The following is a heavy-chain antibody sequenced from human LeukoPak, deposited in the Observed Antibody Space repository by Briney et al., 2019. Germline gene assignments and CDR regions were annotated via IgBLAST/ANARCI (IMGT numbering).Heavy chain of an antibody. Sequence: SVKVSCKASGGTFSSYAISGVRQAPGQGLEWMGGIHTILGTANYAPKCPGRVTVSPDASTSKAYLELSSLRSEDTAVYYCASPTPAYKGGMDVWGKRTLVTVSS. CDR1: GGTFSSYA. CDR3: ASPTPAYKGGMDV. D-gene: IGHD2-21*01. J-gene: IGHJ6*04. CDR2: IHTILGTA. V-gene: IGHV1-69*13.